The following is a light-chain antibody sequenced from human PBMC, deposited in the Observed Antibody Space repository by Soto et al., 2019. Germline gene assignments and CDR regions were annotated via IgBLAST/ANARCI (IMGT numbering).Light chain of an antibody. CDR2: DVS. V-gene: IGLV2-14*01. CDR3: SSYTSSSTLYV. Sequence: QSALTQPASVSGSPGQSITISCTGTSSDVGGYNYVSWYQQHPGKAPKLMIYDVSNRPSGVSNRFSGCKSGNTASLTISGFQAEDEADYYCSSYTSSSTLYVFGTGPKVT. J-gene: IGLJ1*01. CDR1: SSDVGGYNY.